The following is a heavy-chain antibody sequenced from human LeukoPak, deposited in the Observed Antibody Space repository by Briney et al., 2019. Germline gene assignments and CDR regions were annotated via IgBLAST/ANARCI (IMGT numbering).Heavy chain of an antibody. D-gene: IGHD3-22*01. CDR2: INHSGST. J-gene: IGHJ3*02. Sequence: SETLSLTCAVYGGSFSGYYWSWIRQPPGKGLEWIGEINHSGSTNYNPSLKSRVTISVDTSKNQFSLKLSSVTDADTAVYYCARAPYYYDSSGLRRAFDIWGQGTMVTVSS. CDR1: GGSFSGYY. CDR3: ARAPYYYDSSGLRRAFDI. V-gene: IGHV4-34*01.